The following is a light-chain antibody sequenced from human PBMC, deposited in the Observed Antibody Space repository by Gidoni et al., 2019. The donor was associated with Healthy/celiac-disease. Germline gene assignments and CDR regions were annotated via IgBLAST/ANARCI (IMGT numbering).Light chain of an antibody. V-gene: IGKV1-33*01. Sequence: DIPITQSPSSLSASVGDRVTITCQASQDISNYLNWYQQKPGKAPKLLIYDASNLETGVPSRFSGSGSGTDFPFTISSLQPEDIATYYCQHYDNLPFTFGPGTKVDIK. J-gene: IGKJ3*01. CDR3: QHYDNLPFT. CDR2: DAS. CDR1: QDISNY.